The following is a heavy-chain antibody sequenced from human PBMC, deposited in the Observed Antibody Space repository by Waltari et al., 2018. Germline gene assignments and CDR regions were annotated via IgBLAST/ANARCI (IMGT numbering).Heavy chain of an antibody. J-gene: IGHJ3*02. CDR3: ARPVRYYDSNPDAFDI. Sequence: EVQLVQSGAEVKKPGESLKISCKGSGYSFTSNGIGGVRRMPGKGLEWMGIIYPGDSDTRYSPSFQGQVTISADKSISTAYLQWSSLKASDTAMYYCARPVRYYDSNPDAFDIWGQGTMVTVSS. CDR2: IYPGDSDT. V-gene: IGHV5-51*03. CDR1: GYSFTSNG. D-gene: IGHD3-22*01.